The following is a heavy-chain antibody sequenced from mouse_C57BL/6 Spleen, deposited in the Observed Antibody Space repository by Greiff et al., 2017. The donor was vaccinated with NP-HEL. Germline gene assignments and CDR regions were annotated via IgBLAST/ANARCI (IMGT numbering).Heavy chain of an antibody. V-gene: IGHV1-50*01. J-gene: IGHJ2*01. CDR1: GYTFTSYW. CDR3: ARGEATGYFDY. D-gene: IGHD1-1*01. Sequence: QVQLQQSGAELVKPGASVKLSCKASGYTFTSYWMQWVKQRPGQGLEWIGEIDPSDSYTNYNQKFKGKATLTVDTSSSTAYMQLSSLTSEDSAVYYCARGEATGYFDYWGKGTTLTVSS. CDR2: IDPSDSYT.